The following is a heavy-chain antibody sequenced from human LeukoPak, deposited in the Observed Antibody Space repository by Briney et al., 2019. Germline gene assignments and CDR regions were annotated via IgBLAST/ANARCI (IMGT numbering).Heavy chain of an antibody. CDR3: ARVADTAMVAWFDP. Sequence: SETLSLTCTVSGYSISSGYYWGWIRQPPGKGLEWIGSIYHSGSTYYNPSLKSRVTISVDTSKNQFSLKLSSVTAADTAVYYCARVADTAMVAWFDPWGQGTLVTASS. J-gene: IGHJ5*02. CDR2: IYHSGST. V-gene: IGHV4-38-2*02. CDR1: GYSISSGYY. D-gene: IGHD5-18*01.